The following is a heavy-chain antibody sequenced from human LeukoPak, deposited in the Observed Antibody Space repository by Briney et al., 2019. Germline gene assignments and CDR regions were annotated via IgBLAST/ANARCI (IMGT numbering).Heavy chain of an antibody. J-gene: IGHJ4*02. V-gene: IGHV1-2*02. CDR1: GYTSIAYY. D-gene: IGHD3-9*01. Sequence: ASVKVSCKASGYTSIAYYIHWVRQAPGQGLEWMGWINPKSGGTNYAQKFQGRVTMTRDTSISTAYVELRRLRSDDTAVYYCARSENIAVTGPDYWGQGTLVTVSS. CDR2: INPKSGGT. CDR3: ARSENIAVTGPDY.